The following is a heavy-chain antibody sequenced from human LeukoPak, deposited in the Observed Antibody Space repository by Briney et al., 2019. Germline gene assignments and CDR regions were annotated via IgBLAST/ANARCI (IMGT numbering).Heavy chain of an antibody. Sequence: SVKVSCKASGGTFSSYAISWVRQAPGQGLEWMGGIIPIFGTANYAQRFQGRVTITTDESTSTAYMELSSLRSEDTAVYYCAREQHGDCTNGVCFYFDYWGQGTLVTVSS. CDR3: AREQHGDCTNGVCFYFDY. J-gene: IGHJ4*02. D-gene: IGHD2-8*01. CDR1: GGTFSSYA. CDR2: IIPIFGTA. V-gene: IGHV1-69*05.